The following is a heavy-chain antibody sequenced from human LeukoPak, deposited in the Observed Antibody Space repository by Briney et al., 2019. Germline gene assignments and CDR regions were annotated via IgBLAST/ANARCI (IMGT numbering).Heavy chain of an antibody. CDR2: IYPGDSDT. J-gene: IGHJ4*02. Sequence: GESLKISCKGSGYSFTSYWIGWVRQMPGKGLEWMGIIYPGDSDTRYSPSFQGQVTISADKSISTAYLQWNSLKASDTAMYYCARPLMRYYDSSGYPPGYWGPGTLVTVSS. D-gene: IGHD3-22*01. CDR3: ARPLMRYYDSSGYPPGY. CDR1: GYSFTSYW. V-gene: IGHV5-51*01.